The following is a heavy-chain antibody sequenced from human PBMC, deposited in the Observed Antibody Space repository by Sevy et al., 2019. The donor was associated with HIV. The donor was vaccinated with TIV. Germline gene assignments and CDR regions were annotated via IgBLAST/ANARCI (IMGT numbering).Heavy chain of an antibody. CDR3: ARQSTYVETNWFDP. CDR2: IYYSGST. CDR1: GGSISSSSYY. J-gene: IGHJ5*02. Sequence: SETLSLTCTVSGGSISSSSYYWGWIRQPPGKGLEWIGGIYYSGSTYYNPSLKSRVTISVDTSKNQFSLKLSSVTAADTAVYYCARQSTYVETNWFDPWGQGTLVTVSS. D-gene: IGHD3-16*01. V-gene: IGHV4-39*01.